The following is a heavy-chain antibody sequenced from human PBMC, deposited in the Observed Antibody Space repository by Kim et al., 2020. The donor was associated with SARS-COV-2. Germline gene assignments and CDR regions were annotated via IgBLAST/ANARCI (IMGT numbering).Heavy chain of an antibody. J-gene: IGHJ6*02. D-gene: IGHD6-13*01. V-gene: IGHV3-43*02. Sequence: GGSLRLSCAASGFTFDDYAMHWVRQAPGKGLEWVSLISGDGGSTYYADSVKGRFTISRDNSKNSLYLQMNSLRTEDTALYYCAKDFSSSWYYDYYYYGMDVWGQGTTVTVSS. CDR1: GFTFDDYA. CDR2: ISGDGGST. CDR3: AKDFSSSWYYDYYYYGMDV.